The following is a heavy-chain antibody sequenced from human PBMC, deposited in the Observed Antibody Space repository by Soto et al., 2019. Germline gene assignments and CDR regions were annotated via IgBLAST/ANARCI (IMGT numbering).Heavy chain of an antibody. CDR1: GFTFSSYG. D-gene: IGHD3-22*01. CDR2: ISYDGSNT. Sequence: PGGSLRLSCAASGFTFSSYGMHWVRQAPGKGLEWVAIISYDGSNTYYVDSVKGRFTISRDNAKNSLYLQMNSLRAEDTAVYYCARFYYDSSGYLPSPYYYYYGMDVWGQGTTVTVSS. V-gene: IGHV3-30*03. J-gene: IGHJ6*02. CDR3: ARFYYDSSGYLPSPYYYYYGMDV.